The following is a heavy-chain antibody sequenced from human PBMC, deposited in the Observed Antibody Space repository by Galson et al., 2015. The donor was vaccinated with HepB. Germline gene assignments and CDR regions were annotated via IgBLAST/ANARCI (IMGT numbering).Heavy chain of an antibody. V-gene: IGHV3-74*01. CDR1: GFTFSSYW. Sequence: SLRLSCAASGFTFSSYWMHWVRQAPGKGLVWVSRINSDGSSTSYADSVKGRFTISRDNAKNTLYLQMNSLRAEDTAVYYCARDTRDRNPHEDYGMDVWGQGTTVTVSS. J-gene: IGHJ6*02. CDR3: ARDTRDRNPHEDYGMDV. D-gene: IGHD1-14*01. CDR2: INSDGSST.